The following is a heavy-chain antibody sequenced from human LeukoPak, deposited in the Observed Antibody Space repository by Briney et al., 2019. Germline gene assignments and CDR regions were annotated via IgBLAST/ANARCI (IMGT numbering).Heavy chain of an antibody. Sequence: GGSLRLSCAASGFTFSSYSMNWVRQAPGKGLEWVSYISSSSSTIYYADSVKGRFTISRDNAKNSLYLQMNSLRAEDTAVYYCATHSTQRYDGSGSRWGQGTLVTVSS. CDR2: ISSSSSTI. J-gene: IGHJ4*02. CDR1: GFTFSSYS. V-gene: IGHV3-48*01. D-gene: IGHD3-10*01. CDR3: ATHSTQRYDGSGSR.